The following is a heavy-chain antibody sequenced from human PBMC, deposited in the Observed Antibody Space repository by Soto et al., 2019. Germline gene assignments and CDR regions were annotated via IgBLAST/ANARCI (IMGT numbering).Heavy chain of an antibody. CDR1: GGSISSGGYS. V-gene: IGHV4-30-2*01. CDR2: IYHSGST. Sequence: SETLSLTCTVSGGSISSGGYSWSWIRQPPGKGLEWIGYIYHSGSTYYNPSLKSRVTISVDRSKNQFSLKLSSVTAADTAVYYCAGGPGVARNYWGQGTLVTVS. J-gene: IGHJ4*02. D-gene: IGHD5-12*01. CDR3: AGGPGVARNY.